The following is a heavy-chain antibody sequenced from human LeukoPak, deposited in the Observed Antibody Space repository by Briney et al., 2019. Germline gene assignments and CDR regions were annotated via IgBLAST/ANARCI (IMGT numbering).Heavy chain of an antibody. Sequence: ASVKVSCKASGYTFTSYGISWVRQAPGQGLEWMGWISAYNGNTNYAQKLQGRVTMTTDTSTSTAYMELRSLGSDDTAVYYCARVKRTWDAFDIWGQGTMVTVSS. CDR1: GYTFTSYG. J-gene: IGHJ3*02. V-gene: IGHV1-18*01. CDR3: ARVKRTWDAFDI. CDR2: ISAYNGNT.